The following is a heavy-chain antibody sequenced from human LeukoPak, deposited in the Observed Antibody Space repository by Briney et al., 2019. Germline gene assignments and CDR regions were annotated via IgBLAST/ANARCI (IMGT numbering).Heavy chain of an antibody. CDR1: GYTFTSYG. V-gene: IGHV1-18*01. Sequence: GASVKVSCKASGYTFTSYGISWVRQAPGQGLEWMGWISAYNGNTNYAQKLQGRVTMTTDTSTSTAYMELRSLRSDDTAVYYCARGNRWIQLWFNDAFDIWGQGTMVTVSS. CDR2: ISAYNGNT. D-gene: IGHD5-18*01. CDR3: ARGNRWIQLWFNDAFDI. J-gene: IGHJ3*02.